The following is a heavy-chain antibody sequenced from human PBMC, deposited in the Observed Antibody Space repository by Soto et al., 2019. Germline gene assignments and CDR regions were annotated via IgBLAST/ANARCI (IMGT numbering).Heavy chain of an antibody. CDR3: AKARNPITMVRGDVDDAFDI. V-gene: IGHV3-30*18. D-gene: IGHD3-10*01. CDR1: GFTFSSYG. CDR2: ISYDGSNK. J-gene: IGHJ3*02. Sequence: QVQLVESGGGVVQPGRSLRLSCAASGFTFSSYGMHWVRQAPGKGLEWVAVISYDGSNKYYADSVKGRFTISRDNSKNTVYLQMNSLRAEDTAVYYCAKARNPITMVRGDVDDAFDILGQGTMVSVSS.